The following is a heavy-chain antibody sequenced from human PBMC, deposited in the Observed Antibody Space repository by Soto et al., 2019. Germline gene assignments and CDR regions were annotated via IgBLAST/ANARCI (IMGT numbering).Heavy chain of an antibody. CDR3: ARTAYCSGGSCYDYHDY. CDR1: GGTFSSYA. Sequence: QVQLVQSGSEVKKPGSSVKVSCKASGGTFSSYAISWVRQAPGQGLEWMGGIIPIFGTAHYAQKFQGRVTITADESTSTAYMELSSLRSDDTAVYYCARTAYCSGGSCYDYHDYWGQGTLGTVSS. D-gene: IGHD2-15*01. CDR2: IIPIFGTA. J-gene: IGHJ4*02. V-gene: IGHV1-69*01.